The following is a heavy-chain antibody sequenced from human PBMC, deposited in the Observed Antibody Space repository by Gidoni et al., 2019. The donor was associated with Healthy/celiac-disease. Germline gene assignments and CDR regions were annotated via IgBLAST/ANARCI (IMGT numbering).Heavy chain of an antibody. Sequence: EVQLVQSGAEVNKPGESLKISCKGSGYSFTSYWLGWVRQMPGKGLEWMGIIYPGDSDTRYSPSFQGQVTISADKSISTAYLQWSSLKASDTAMYYCARNGSTTGTTLPLSMDVWGQGTTVTVSS. CDR1: GYSFTSYW. CDR3: ARNGSTTGTTLPLSMDV. V-gene: IGHV5-51*03. J-gene: IGHJ6*02. CDR2: IYPGDSDT. D-gene: IGHD1-1*01.